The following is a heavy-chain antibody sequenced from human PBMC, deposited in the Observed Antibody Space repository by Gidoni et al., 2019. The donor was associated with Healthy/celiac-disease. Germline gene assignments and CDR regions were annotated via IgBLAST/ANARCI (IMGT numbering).Heavy chain of an antibody. Sequence: DSGFTVRRNYMSWVSQAPGKGLEWVSVIYSGGSTYYADSVKGRFTISRDNSKNTLYLQMNSLRAEDTAVYYCAREVGYNSFFDYWGQGTLVTVSS. CDR3: AREVGYNSFFDY. J-gene: IGHJ4*02. D-gene: IGHD5-12*01. V-gene: IGHV3-53*01. CDR2: IYSGGST. CDR1: GFTVRRNY.